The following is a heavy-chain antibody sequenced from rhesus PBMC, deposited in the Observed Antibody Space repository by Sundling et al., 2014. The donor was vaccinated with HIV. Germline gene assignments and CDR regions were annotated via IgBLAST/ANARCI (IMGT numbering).Heavy chain of an antibody. D-gene: IGHD2-39*02. CDR1: GFSLSTSGMG. Sequence: QVTLKESGPALVKPTQTLTLTCTLSGFSLSTSGMGVGWIRQPPGKALEWLGSIYWNDRKYYRTSVRTRLTISKDTSKTQVVLTMTNMDPVDTATYYCARSYCAGGVCTGASVGDAFHSWGPRAQGHRLI. J-gene: IGHJ3*01. V-gene: IGHV2S1*01. CDR2: IYWNDRK. CDR3: ARSYCAGGVCTGASVGDAFHS.